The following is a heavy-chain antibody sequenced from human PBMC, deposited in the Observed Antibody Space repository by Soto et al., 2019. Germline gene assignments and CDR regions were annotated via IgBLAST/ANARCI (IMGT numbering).Heavy chain of an antibody. CDR1: GFTFSDYE. CDR2: ITSGGNT. V-gene: IGHV3-48*03. Sequence: GGSLRLSCVASGFTFSDYEMNWVRQAPGKGLEWVAHITSGGNTRYADSVEGRFTISRDDADNSLYLQMNNLRGEDTALYHCTKEKSVMYSGYDAFDVWGRGTMVTVSS. CDR3: TKEKSVMYSGYDAFDV. J-gene: IGHJ3*01. D-gene: IGHD5-12*01.